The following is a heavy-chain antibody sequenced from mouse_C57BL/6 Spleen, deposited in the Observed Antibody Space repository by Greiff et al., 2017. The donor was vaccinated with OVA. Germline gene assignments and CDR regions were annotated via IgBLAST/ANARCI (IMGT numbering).Heavy chain of an antibody. CDR3: ARSYYGSSYGYFDV. J-gene: IGHJ1*03. Sequence: LQESGPELVKPGASVKISCKASGYAFSSSWMNWVKQRPGKGLEWIGRIYPGDGDTNYNGKFKGKATLTADKSSSTAYMQLSSLTSEDSAVYFCARSYYGSSYGYFDVWGTGTTVTVSS. CDR1: GYAFSSSW. V-gene: IGHV1-82*01. CDR2: IYPGDGDT. D-gene: IGHD1-1*01.